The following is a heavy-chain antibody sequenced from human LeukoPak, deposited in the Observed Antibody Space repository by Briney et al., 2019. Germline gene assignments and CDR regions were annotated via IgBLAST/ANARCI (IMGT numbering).Heavy chain of an antibody. J-gene: IGHJ5*02. CDR1: GGSISSYY. V-gene: IGHV4-4*09. Sequence: KPSETLSLTSTVAGGSISSYYWSWIRQPPGKGLEWIGYIYTSGSTNYNPSLKSRVTISVDTSKNQLSLKLSSVTAADTAVYYCARQLEVSDWWFDPWGQGTLVTVPS. CDR3: ARQLEVSDWWFDP. CDR2: IYTSGST. D-gene: IGHD3-3*01.